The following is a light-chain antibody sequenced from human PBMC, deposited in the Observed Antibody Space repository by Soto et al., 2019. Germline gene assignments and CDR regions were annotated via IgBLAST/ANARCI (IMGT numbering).Light chain of an antibody. Sequence: EIVLTQSPGTLSLSPGERATLSCRASLSVSSNYLAWYQQKPGQAPRLLIYGASSRATGIPDRFSGSGSETDFTLTINRLEPEDFAVYVCQQGVTFGPGTKVDIK. V-gene: IGKV3-20*01. CDR3: QQGVT. CDR1: LSVSSNY. J-gene: IGKJ3*01. CDR2: GAS.